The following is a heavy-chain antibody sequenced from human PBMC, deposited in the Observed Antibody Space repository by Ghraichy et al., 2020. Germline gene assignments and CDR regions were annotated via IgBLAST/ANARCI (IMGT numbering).Heavy chain of an antibody. J-gene: IGHJ4*02. Sequence: SETLSLTCTVSGGSLRNYYWSWIRQPPGKGLEWIGYIYYSGSTNYNPSLESRVTMSVDTPKNPFSLTLRSVTAADAAMYYCARVNGYDYIWGSFYYDYWGLGTLVTVSS. D-gene: IGHD3-16*01. CDR1: GGSLRNYY. V-gene: IGHV4-59*01. CDR3: ARVNGYDYIWGSFYYDY. CDR2: IYYSGST.